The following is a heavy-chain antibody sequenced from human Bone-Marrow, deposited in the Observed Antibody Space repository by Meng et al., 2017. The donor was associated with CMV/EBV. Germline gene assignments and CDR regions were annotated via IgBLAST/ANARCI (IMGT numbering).Heavy chain of an antibody. V-gene: IGHV3-21*01. Sequence: GESLKISCAASGFTFSSYAMTWVRQAPGEGLEWVSSISSSSGYIYFADSVKGRFSISRDNANSSLYLQMNSLTVEDTALYYCARMPRYSTSADTFDIWGQGTMVPVSS. CDR1: GFTFSSYA. CDR2: ISSSSGYI. D-gene: IGHD2-8*01. CDR3: ARMPRYSTSADTFDI. J-gene: IGHJ3*02.